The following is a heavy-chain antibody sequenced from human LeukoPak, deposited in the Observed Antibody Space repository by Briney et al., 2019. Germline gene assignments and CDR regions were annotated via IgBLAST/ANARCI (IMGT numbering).Heavy chain of an antibody. V-gene: IGHV4-39*07. CDR1: GASISSSNNY. J-gene: IGHJ4*02. CDR3: ARLRMRGAAPGPDY. CDR2: MYYSGTT. D-gene: IGHD3-10*01. Sequence: PSETLSLTCSVSGASISSSNNYWGWIRQPPGKGLEWIGSMYYSGTTYYNPSLKSRLTMSLDTSKNQFSLKLNSATAADTAVYYCARLRMRGAAPGPDYWGQGTLVTVSS.